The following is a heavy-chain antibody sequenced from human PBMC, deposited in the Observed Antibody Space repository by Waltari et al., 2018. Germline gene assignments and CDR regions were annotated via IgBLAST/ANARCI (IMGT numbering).Heavy chain of an antibody. J-gene: IGHJ4*02. D-gene: IGHD2-21*02. V-gene: IGHV3-7*04. CDR2: IKQDGSEK. CDR3: ARGVTTVEY. CDR1: GFTFTNHW. Sequence: EVQLVESGGGLVQPGGSLRLSCSGSGFTFTNHWMSWVRQAPGKGPEWVASIKQDGSEKYDVDSMKCRFTISRDNAKNSLSLQMDSLRAEDTAVYFCARGVTTVEYWGQGTLVTVSS.